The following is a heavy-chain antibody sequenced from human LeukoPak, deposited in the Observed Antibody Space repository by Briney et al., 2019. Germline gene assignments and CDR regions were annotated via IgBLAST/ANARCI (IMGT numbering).Heavy chain of an antibody. Sequence: ASVKVSCKASGGTFSSYDINWVRQDTGHRLEGMGWMNPNSGNTGYAQKFEGRDTMTSDTSIGTAYVELSTQLSDGTAVYYCARGLWSTIFGKSYAYYYYYYYMDVWGKGTTVTISS. J-gene: IGHJ6*03. CDR2: MNPNSGNT. D-gene: IGHD3-9*01. V-gene: IGHV1-8*02. CDR3: ARGLWSTIFGKSYAYYYYYYYMDV. CDR1: GGTFSSYD.